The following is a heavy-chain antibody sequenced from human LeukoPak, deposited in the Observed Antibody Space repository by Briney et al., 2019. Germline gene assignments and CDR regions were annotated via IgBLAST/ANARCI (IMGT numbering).Heavy chain of an antibody. D-gene: IGHD3-22*01. CDR2: IIPIFGTA. CDR3: AREAISSSGYSGAFDI. J-gene: IGHJ3*02. CDR1: GGTFSSYA. Sequence: SVKVSCKASGGTFSSYAISWVRQAPGQGLEWMGGIIPIFGTANYAQKFQGRVTITADESTSTAYMELSSLRSEDTAVYYCAREAISSSGYSGAFDIWGQGTMVTVSS. V-gene: IGHV1-69*13.